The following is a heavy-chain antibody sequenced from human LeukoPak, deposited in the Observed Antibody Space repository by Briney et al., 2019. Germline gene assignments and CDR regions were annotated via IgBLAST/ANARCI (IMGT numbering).Heavy chain of an antibody. J-gene: IGHJ3*02. CDR3: ARSLPRAVVVVAATLDTDAFDI. D-gene: IGHD2-15*01. Sequence: SETLSLTCAVYGGSFSGYYWSWIRQPPGKGLEWIGEINHSGSTNYNPSLKSRVTMSVDTSKNQFSLKLSSVTAADTAVCYCARSLPRAVVVVAATLDTDAFDIWGQGTMVTVSS. CDR1: GGSFSGYY. CDR2: INHSGST. V-gene: IGHV4-34*01.